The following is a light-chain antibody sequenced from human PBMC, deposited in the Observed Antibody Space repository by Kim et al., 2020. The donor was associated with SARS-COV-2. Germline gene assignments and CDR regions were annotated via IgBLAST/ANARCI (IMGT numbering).Light chain of an antibody. CDR2: GKT. CDR3: NSRDSTDNHWV. Sequence: ALGQTVRITCQGDSLRRFYASWYQQKPGQAPVLDIYGKTNRPSGIPDRFSGSSSGNTASLTITGAQAEDEADYYCNSRDSTDNHWVFGGGTKLTVL. J-gene: IGLJ3*02. CDR1: SLRRFY. V-gene: IGLV3-19*01.